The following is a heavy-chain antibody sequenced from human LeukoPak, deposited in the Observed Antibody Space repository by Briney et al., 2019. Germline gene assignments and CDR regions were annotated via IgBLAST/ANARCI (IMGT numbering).Heavy chain of an antibody. J-gene: IGHJ3*02. CDR3: ARDPTSRLSAAFDI. V-gene: IGHV3-33*01. CDR1: GFTFSSYG. CDR2: IWYDGSNK. D-gene: IGHD3-16*02. Sequence: PGRSLRLSCAASGFTFSSYGMHWVRQAPGKGLEWVAVIWYDGSNKYYADSVKGRFTISRDNSKNTLYLQMNSLRAEDTAVYYCARDPTSRLSAAFDIWGQGTMVTVSS.